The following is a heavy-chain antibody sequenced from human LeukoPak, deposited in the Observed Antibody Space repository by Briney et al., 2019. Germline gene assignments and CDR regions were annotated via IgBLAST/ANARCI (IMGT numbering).Heavy chain of an antibody. CDR2: IYYSGST. D-gene: IGHD2-8*02. CDR1: GGSISSYY. Sequence: PSETLSLTCTVSGGSISSYYWSWIRQPPGKGLEWIGYIYYSGSTNYNPSLKSRVTISVDTSKSQFSLKLSSVTAADTAVYYCARGHTGQNWFDPWGQGTLVTVSS. CDR3: ARGHTGQNWFDP. V-gene: IGHV4-59*01. J-gene: IGHJ5*02.